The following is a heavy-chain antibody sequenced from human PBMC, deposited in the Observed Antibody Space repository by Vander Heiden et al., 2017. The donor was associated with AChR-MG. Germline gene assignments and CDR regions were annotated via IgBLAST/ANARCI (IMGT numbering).Heavy chain of an antibody. CDR1: GFTFSSYE. J-gene: IGHJ4*02. CDR2: ISSSGSTI. CDR3: ARLADDVTMVRGVMGRAFDY. Sequence: EVQLVESGGGSVQPGGSLRLSCAASGFTFSSYELNWVRQAPGKGLEWVSYISSSGSTIYYADSVKGRFTISRDNAKNSLYLQMNSLRAEDTAVYYCARLADDVTMVRGVMGRAFDYWGQGTLVTVSS. D-gene: IGHD3-10*01. V-gene: IGHV3-48*03.